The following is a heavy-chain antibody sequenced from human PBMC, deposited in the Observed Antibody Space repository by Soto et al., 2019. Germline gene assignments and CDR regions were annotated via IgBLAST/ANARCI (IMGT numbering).Heavy chain of an antibody. J-gene: IGHJ4*02. D-gene: IGHD3-22*01. V-gene: IGHV3-23*01. CDR3: AKVVGDGNDYYDF. CDR1: GFTFSSRA. CDR2: ISGKGGST. Sequence: EVQLLESGGGLVQPGGSLRLSCAASGFTFSSRAMGWVRQAPGKGLEWVSGISGKGGSTYYAASVKGRFTISRDTSKNTLYLQMDSLGAEDTAIYYCAKVVGDGNDYYDFWGQGTLVTVSS.